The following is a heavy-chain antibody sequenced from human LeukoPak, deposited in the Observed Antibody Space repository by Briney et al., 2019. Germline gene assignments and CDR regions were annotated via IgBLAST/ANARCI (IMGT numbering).Heavy chain of an antibody. J-gene: IGHJ6*03. CDR3: ARGEKQLVSSYYYYYYMDV. CDR1: GFTFSSYG. D-gene: IGHD6-13*01. CDR2: IRYDGSNK. V-gene: IGHV3-30*02. Sequence: SGGSLRLSCAASGFTFSSYGMHWVRQAPGKGLEWVAFIRYDGSNKYYADSVKGRFTISRDNSKNTLYLQMNSLRAEDTAVYYCARGEKQLVSSYYYYYYMDVWGKGTTVTVSS.